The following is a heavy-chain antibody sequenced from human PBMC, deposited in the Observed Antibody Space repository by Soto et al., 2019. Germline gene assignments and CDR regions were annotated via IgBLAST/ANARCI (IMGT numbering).Heavy chain of an antibody. CDR3: ARGRYCLTGRCFPNWFDS. V-gene: IGHV4-30-4*08. D-gene: IGHD2-15*01. J-gene: IGHJ5*01. CDR2: IYKSATT. Sequence: LSLTCSVSGDSISTVDYFWAWIRQPPGQALEFIGYIYKSATTYYNPSFESRVAISLDTSKSQFSLNVTSVTAADTAVYFCARGRYCLTGRCFPNWFDSWGQGTLVTVSS. CDR1: GDSISTVDYF.